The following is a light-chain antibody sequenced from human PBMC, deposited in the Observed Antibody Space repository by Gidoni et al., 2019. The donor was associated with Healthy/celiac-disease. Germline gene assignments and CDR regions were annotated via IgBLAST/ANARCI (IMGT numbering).Light chain of an antibody. CDR1: NSGSKN. J-gene: IGLJ2*01. Sequence: SYDLTQPLSVSVALGQTARITCGGNNSGSKNVHWYQQKPGQAPVLVIYRDSNRPAGIPERFSGSNSGNTATLTISRAQAGDEADYYCQVWDSSTVVFGGGTKLTVL. CDR3: QVWDSSTVV. CDR2: RDS. V-gene: IGLV3-9*01.